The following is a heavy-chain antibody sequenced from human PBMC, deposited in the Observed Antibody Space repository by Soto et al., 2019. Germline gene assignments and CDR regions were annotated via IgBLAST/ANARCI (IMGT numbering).Heavy chain of an antibody. CDR2: IFHSGTT. Sequence: PWETLSLTCAFSVEYISNGYYWAWIRQPPGKWLEWIGSIFHSGTTYYNPSIKSRVTIAVDTSKNQFSLKLSSVTAADSAVYYYARTDSVGYYPLCGQGALVSGS. CDR3: ARTDSVGYYPL. CDR1: VEYISNGYY. V-gene: IGHV4-38-2*01. D-gene: IGHD1-26*01. J-gene: IGHJ4*02.